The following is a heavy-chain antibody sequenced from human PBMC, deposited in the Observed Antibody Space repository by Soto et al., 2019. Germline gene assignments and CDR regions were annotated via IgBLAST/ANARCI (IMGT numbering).Heavy chain of an antibody. V-gene: IGHV1-69*01. CDR1: GVSFNNNG. CDR2: VSPPFRTS. CDR3: ARVLYYGSGSYSPYGMDV. D-gene: IGHD3-10*01. J-gene: IGHJ6*02. Sequence: QVQLVQSGAEVKKPGSSVKVSCKTSGVSFNNNGIGWVRQAPGHGLEWMGGVSPPFRTSNYARKFQGRISLTADASTGTVNMELSSLTSENTAQYYCARVLYYGSGSYSPYGMDVWGQGPRVTVSS.